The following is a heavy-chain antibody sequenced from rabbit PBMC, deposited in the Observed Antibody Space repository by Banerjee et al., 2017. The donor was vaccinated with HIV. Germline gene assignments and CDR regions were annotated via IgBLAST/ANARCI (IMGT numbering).Heavy chain of an antibody. CDR1: GFSFSSSYW. Sequence: QEQLEESGGDLVKPEGSLTLTCTASGFSFSSSYWICWVRQAPGKGLEWIACIDGGSSGSTYYASWAKGRFTISKTSSTTVTLQMTSLTGADTATYFCARGSRYYNYGYGGYDLWGPGTLVTVS. V-gene: IGHV1S45*01. D-gene: IGHD6-1*01. CDR3: ARGSRYYNYGYGGYDL. J-gene: IGHJ6*01. CDR2: IDGGSSGST.